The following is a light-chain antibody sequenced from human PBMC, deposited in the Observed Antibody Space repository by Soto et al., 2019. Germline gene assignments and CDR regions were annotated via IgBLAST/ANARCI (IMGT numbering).Light chain of an antibody. J-gene: IGKJ1*01. Sequence: EIVLTQSPGTLSLSPGERATLSCRASQSVSCSYLAWYQQKPDQAPRLLIYGASSRATGIPDRFSGSGSGTDFTLTISRLEPEDFAVYYCQQYGRTFGQGTKVEIK. V-gene: IGKV3-20*01. CDR2: GAS. CDR3: QQYGRT. CDR1: QSVSCSY.